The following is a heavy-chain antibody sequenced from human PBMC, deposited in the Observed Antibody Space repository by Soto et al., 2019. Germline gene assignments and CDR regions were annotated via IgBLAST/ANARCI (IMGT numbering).Heavy chain of an antibody. V-gene: IGHV3-30*18. CDR3: AKDPPAVDDFWSSPDY. J-gene: IGHJ4*02. D-gene: IGHD3-3*01. Sequence: GGSLRLSCAASGFTFSSYGMHWVRQAPGKGLEWVAVISYDGSNKYYADSVKGRFTISRDNSKNTLYLQMNSLRAEDTAVYYCAKDPPAVDDFWSSPDYWGQGTLVTVSS. CDR1: GFTFSSYG. CDR2: ISYDGSNK.